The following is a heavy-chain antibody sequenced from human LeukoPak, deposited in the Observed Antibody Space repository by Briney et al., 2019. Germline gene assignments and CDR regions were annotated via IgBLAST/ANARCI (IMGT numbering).Heavy chain of an antibody. CDR1: GYTFTSYD. D-gene: IGHD4-17*01. CDR3: AINYGDYFWDAFDI. Sequence: GASVKVSCKASGYTFTSYDINWVRQATGQGLEWMGWMNPNSGNTGYAQKFQGRVTMTRKTSISTAYMELSSLRSEDTAVYYCAINYGDYFWDAFDIWGQGTMVTVSS. V-gene: IGHV1-8*01. J-gene: IGHJ3*02. CDR2: MNPNSGNT.